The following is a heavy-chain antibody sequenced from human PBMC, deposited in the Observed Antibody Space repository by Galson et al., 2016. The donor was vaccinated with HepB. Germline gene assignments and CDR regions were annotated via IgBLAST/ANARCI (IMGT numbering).Heavy chain of an antibody. CDR2: VSVNGVNT. V-gene: IGHV3-64D*09. D-gene: IGHD4-23*01. CDR1: GFNFSIYA. Sequence: SLRLSCAGSGFNFSIYALHWVRQAPGKGLEYVSAVSVNGVNTYEADSGKGRFTITRDNSKRTMDLQMSSLRPEDTAFYYCVKGSPLWGGNRALDNWGQGTLVTVSS. J-gene: IGHJ4*02. CDR3: VKGSPLWGGNRALDN.